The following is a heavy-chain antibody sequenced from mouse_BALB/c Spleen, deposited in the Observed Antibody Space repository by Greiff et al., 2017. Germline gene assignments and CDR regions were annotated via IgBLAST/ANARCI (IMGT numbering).Heavy chain of an antibody. D-gene: IGHD1-1*01. CDR1: GFTFSSFG. V-gene: IGHV5-17*02. J-gene: IGHJ4*01. Sequence: VQLKESGGGLVQPGGSRTLSCAASGFTFSSFGMHWVRQAPEKGLEWVAYISSGRSTIYYADTVKGRFTISRDNPKNTLFLQMTSLRSEDTAMYYCARTTVVATDYYAMDYWGQGTSVTVSS. CDR3: ARTTVVATDYYAMDY. CDR2: ISSGRSTI.